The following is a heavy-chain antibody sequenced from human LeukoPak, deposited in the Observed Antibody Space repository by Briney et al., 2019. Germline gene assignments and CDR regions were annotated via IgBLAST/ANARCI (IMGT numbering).Heavy chain of an antibody. J-gene: IGHJ3*02. D-gene: IGHD5-18*01. CDR3: ARGAMVNAFDI. CDR1: GDSISSGDYY. V-gene: IGHV4-61*09. CDR2: INHSGST. Sequence: SQTLSLTCTVSGDSISSGDYYWSWIRQPAGKGLEWIGEINHSGSTNYNPSLKSRVTISVDTSKNQFSLKLSSVTAADTAVYYCARGAMVNAFDIWGQGTMVTVSS.